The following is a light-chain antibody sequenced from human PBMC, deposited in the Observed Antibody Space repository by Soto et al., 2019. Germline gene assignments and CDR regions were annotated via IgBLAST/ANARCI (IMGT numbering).Light chain of an antibody. CDR1: QSISSW. Sequence: DIQMTQSPSTLSASVGDRVTITCRASQSISSWLAWYQQKPGKAPKLLIYKASSLESGVPSRFSGSGSGTEFTLTISMLQPDDFASYYCQQYNSYPTFGQGTKLEIK. J-gene: IGKJ2*01. CDR2: KAS. V-gene: IGKV1-5*03. CDR3: QQYNSYPT.